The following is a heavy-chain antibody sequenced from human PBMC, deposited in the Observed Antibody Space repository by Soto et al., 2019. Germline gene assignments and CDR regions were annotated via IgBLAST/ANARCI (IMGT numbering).Heavy chain of an antibody. J-gene: IGHJ3*02. CDR3: ARDRGRGYNYFLAFDI. Sequence: GGSLRLSCAASGFTFSSYAMHWVRQAPGKGLEWVAVISYDGSNKYYADSVKGRFTISRDNSKNTLYLQMNGLRAEDTAVYYCARDRGRGYNYFLAFDIWGQGTMVTVSS. CDR2: ISYDGSNK. CDR1: GFTFSSYA. V-gene: IGHV3-30-3*01. D-gene: IGHD5-12*01.